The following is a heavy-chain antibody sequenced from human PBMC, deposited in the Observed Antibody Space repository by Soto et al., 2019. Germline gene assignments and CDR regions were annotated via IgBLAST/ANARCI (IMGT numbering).Heavy chain of an antibody. CDR1: GFTFSSYG. J-gene: IGHJ4*02. CDR3: AKDFGAVDTAMVLGY. V-gene: IGHV3-30*18. CDR2: ISYDGSNK. Sequence: QVQLVESGGGVVQPGRSLRLSCAASGFTFSSYGMHWVRQAPGKGLEWVAVISYDGSNKYYADSVKGRFTISRDNSKNTLYLQMNSLRAEDTAVYYCAKDFGAVDTAMVLGYWGQGTLVTVSS. D-gene: IGHD5-18*01.